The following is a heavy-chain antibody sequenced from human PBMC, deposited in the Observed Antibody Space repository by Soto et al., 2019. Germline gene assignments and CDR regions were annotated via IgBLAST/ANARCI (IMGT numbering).Heavy chain of an antibody. CDR3: ARGQRFSDWFDP. Sequence: PSETLSLTCPVTGGTISGYYWTWIRQSAGGGLEWIGRIYSSGSTNYNPSLKSRVTISLDTSMNHFSLRLSSVTAADTAVYHCARGQRFSDWFDPWGQGTLVT. J-gene: IGHJ5*02. D-gene: IGHD3-3*01. V-gene: IGHV4-4*07. CDR2: IYSSGST. CDR1: GGTISGYY.